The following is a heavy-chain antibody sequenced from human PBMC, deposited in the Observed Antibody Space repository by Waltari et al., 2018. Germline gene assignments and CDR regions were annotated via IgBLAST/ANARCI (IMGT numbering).Heavy chain of an antibody. J-gene: IGHJ3*02. D-gene: IGHD3-22*01. V-gene: IGHV1-69*13. CDR3: ARSSGYYYAPLDAFDI. CDR2: IIPIFGTA. Sequence: QVQLVQSGAEVKKPGASVKVSCKASGGTFSSYAISWVRQAPGQGLEWMGGIIPIFGTANYAQKFQGRVTITADESTSTAYMELSSLRSEDTAVYYCARSSGYYYAPLDAFDIWGQGTMVTVSS. CDR1: GGTFSSYA.